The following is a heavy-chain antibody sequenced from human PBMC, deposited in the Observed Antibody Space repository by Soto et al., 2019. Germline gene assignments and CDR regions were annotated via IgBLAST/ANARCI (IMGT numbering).Heavy chain of an antibody. D-gene: IGHD3-10*01. J-gene: IGHJ4*02. CDR3: AHKSYYGSGSLDY. CDR2: IYWDDDK. CDR1: GFSLSTGVG. Sequence: QITLKESGPTLVKPTQTLTLTCTFSGFSLSTGVGVGWIRQPPGKALECLALIYWDDDKRYSSSLKSRLTITKDTSKNQVVLIMTNMDPVETATYYCAHKSYYGSGSLDYWGQGTLVTVSS. V-gene: IGHV2-5*02.